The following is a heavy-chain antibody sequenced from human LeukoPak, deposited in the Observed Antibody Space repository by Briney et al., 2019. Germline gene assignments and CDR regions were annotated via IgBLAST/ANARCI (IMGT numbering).Heavy chain of an antibody. Sequence: PGGSLRLSCAASGFTFSSYEMNWVRQAPGKGLEWVSYISSSGSTIYYADSVKGRFTISRDNAKNSLYLQMNSLRAEDTAVYYCARVAATEWLFDYWGQGTLVTVSS. CDR2: ISSSGSTI. J-gene: IGHJ4*02. V-gene: IGHV3-48*03. CDR3: ARVAATEWLFDY. CDR1: GFTFSSYE. D-gene: IGHD6-25*01.